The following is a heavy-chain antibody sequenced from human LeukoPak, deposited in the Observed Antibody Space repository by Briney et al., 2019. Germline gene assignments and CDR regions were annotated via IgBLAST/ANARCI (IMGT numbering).Heavy chain of an antibody. CDR2: IYTSGIT. Sequence: SETLSLTCTVSGGSISSYYWSWIRQPAGKGLEWIGRIYTSGITNYNPSLKSRVTMSVDTSKNQSSLKLSSATAADTAVYYCARHYSNYANWFDPWGQGTLVTVSS. CDR3: ARHYSNYANWFDP. V-gene: IGHV4-4*07. D-gene: IGHD4-11*01. CDR1: GGSISSYY. J-gene: IGHJ5*02.